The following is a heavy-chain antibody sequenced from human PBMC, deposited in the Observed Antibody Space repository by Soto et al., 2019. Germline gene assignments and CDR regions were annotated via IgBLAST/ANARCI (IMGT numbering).Heavy chain of an antibody. CDR3: ARATTTVTTKNWFDP. CDR1: GGSISSGGYY. CDR2: IYYSGST. V-gene: IGHV4-31*03. Sequence: QVQLQESGPGLVKPSQTLSLTCTVSGGSISSGGYYWSWIRQHPGKGLEWIGYIYYSGSTYYNPSLKSRVTISVDTSKNQFSLNLSSVTAADTAVYYCARATTTVTTKNWFDPWGQGTLVTVSS. J-gene: IGHJ5*02. D-gene: IGHD4-17*01.